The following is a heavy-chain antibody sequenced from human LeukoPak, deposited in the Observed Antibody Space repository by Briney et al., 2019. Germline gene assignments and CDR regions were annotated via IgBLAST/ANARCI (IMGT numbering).Heavy chain of an antibody. D-gene: IGHD3-9*01. CDR3: ARGRGILRYFDQNFDY. Sequence: GASVKVSCKASGDTLFDYGISWVRQAPGQGLEWMGWISAYNGNTNYAQKLQGRVTMTTDTSTSTAYMELRSLRSDDTAVYYCARGRGILRYFDQNFDYWGQGTLVTVSS. J-gene: IGHJ4*02. V-gene: IGHV1-18*04. CDR2: ISAYNGNT. CDR1: GDTLFDYG.